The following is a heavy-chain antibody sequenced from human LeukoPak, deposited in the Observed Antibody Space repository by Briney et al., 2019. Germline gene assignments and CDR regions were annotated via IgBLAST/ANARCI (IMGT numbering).Heavy chain of an antibody. CDR2: TRSDGNDK. V-gene: IGHV3-30*02. J-gene: IGHJ4*02. CDR1: GFAFSNYG. D-gene: IGHD5-18*01. CDR3: AKDQHSYGYVDY. Sequence: PGGSLRLSCVASGFAFSNYGMHWVRQAPGKGLEWVAFTRSDGNDKYYADSVKGRFTISRDNSKNTLYLQLNSLRAEDTAVYYCAKDQHSYGYVDYWGQGTLVTVSS.